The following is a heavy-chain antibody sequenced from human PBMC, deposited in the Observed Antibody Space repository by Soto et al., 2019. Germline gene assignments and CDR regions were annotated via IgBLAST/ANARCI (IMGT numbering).Heavy chain of an antibody. V-gene: IGHV1-8*01. CDR3: ARRQGDLSYDYIWGSYRCPWFDP. J-gene: IGHJ5*02. CDR2: MNPNSGNT. Sequence: ASVKVSCKASGYTLTSYDINWVRQATGQGLEWMGWMNPNSGNTGYAQKFQGRVTMTRNTSISTAYMELSSLRSEDTAVYYCARRQGDLSYDYIWGSYRCPWFDPWGQGTLVTVSS. CDR1: GYTLTSYD. D-gene: IGHD3-16*02.